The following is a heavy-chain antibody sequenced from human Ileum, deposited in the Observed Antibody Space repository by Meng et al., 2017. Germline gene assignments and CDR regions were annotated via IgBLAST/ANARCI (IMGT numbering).Heavy chain of an antibody. CDR2: INPNSGGT. Sequence: ASVKVSCKASGYTFTGYYMHWVRQAPGQGLEWMGWINPNSGGTNYAQKFQGRVTMTRDTSISTAYMELSRLRSDDTAVYYCAGFPGEREFDYYFDYWGQGTLVTVSS. CDR3: AGFPGEREFDYYFDY. J-gene: IGHJ4*02. D-gene: IGHD2-21*01. V-gene: IGHV1-2*02. CDR1: GYTFTGYY.